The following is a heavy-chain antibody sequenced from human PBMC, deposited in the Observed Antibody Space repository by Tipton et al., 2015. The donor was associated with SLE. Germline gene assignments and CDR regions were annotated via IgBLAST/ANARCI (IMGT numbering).Heavy chain of an antibody. CDR1: GFTFDDHG. D-gene: IGHD1-26*01. V-gene: IGHV3-20*04. Sequence: SLRLSCEASGFTFDDHGMSRVSQAPGKGLEWVSGINWNAGITSYADSVKGRFTVSRDNAKNSLYLQMDSLRTDDTALYYCAKDRYSGSFYYFDDSGQGTLLTVSS. CDR3: AKDRYSGSFYYFDD. CDR2: INWNAGIT. J-gene: IGHJ4*02.